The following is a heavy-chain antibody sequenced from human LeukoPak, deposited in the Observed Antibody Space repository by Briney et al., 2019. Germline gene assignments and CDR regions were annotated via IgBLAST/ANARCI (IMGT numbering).Heavy chain of an antibody. CDR2: INPNSGGT. J-gene: IGHJ4*02. D-gene: IGHD3-10*01. Sequence: ASVKVSCKASGYTFTGYYMHWVRQAPGQGLEWMGWINPNSGGTNYAQKFQGRVTMTRDTSISTAYMELSRLRSDDTAVYYCARDPGKYYYGSGVRYWGQGTLVTVSS. CDR3: ARDPGKYYYGSGVRY. CDR1: GYTFTGYY. V-gene: IGHV1-2*02.